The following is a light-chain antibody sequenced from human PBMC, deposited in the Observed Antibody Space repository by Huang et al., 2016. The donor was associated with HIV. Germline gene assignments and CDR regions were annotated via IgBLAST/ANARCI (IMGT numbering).Light chain of an antibody. Sequence: DIQMTQSPSSLSASVGDRVTITCRASQSISSYLNWYQQKPGKAPKLLIYASSSMQSGFPSRFSGSGAGTDVTLTISSLQPEDFATYYCQQSYSSLTVGGGTKVEIK. CDR1: QSISSY. J-gene: IGKJ4*01. CDR2: ASS. V-gene: IGKV1-39*01. CDR3: QQSYSSLT.